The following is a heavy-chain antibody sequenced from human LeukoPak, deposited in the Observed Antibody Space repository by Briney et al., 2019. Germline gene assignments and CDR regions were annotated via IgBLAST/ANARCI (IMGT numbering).Heavy chain of an antibody. Sequence: KTGGSLRLSCAASGFTFSSYEMNWIRQPPGKGLEWIGEINHSGSTNYNPSLKSRVTISVDTSKNQFSLKLSSVTAADTAVYYCASHYSPPDSSSPYNWFDPWGQGTLVTVSS. CDR3: ASHYSPPDSSSPYNWFDP. CDR2: INHSGST. D-gene: IGHD6-6*01. V-gene: IGHV4-34*01. J-gene: IGHJ5*02. CDR1: GFTFSSYE.